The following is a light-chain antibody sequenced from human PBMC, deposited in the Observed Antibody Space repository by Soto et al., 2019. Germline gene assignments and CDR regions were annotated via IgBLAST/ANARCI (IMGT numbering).Light chain of an antibody. V-gene: IGLV1-51*01. CDR2: DDN. Sequence: QSVLTQPPSVSAAPGQQVTISCSGSNSTIGGNSVSWYQQLPGTAPKLLIYDDNKRPSGIPDRFSGSKSGTSATLGITGFQTGDEADYYCGSWDSSLSAYVFGTGTKVTVL. J-gene: IGLJ1*01. CDR3: GSWDSSLSAYV. CDR1: NSTIGGNS.